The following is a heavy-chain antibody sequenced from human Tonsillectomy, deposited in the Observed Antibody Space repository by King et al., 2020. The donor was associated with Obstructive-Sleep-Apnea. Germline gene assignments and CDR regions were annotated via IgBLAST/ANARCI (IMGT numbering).Heavy chain of an antibody. CDR2: MNPISGNT. V-gene: IGHV1-8*02. CDR1: GYTFTSYD. J-gene: IGHJ5*02. Sequence: VQLVESGAEVKKPGASVKVSCKASGYTFTSYDINWVRQATGQGLEWMGWMNPISGNTGYAQKFQGRVTMTRNTSISTAYLELSNLIAEDTAVYYCSRAYYGSVSYLWFDPWGQGTLVSVSS. D-gene: IGHD3-10*01. CDR3: SRAYYGSVSYLWFDP.